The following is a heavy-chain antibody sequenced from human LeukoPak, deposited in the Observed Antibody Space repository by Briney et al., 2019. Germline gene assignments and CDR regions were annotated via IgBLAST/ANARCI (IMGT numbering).Heavy chain of an antibody. D-gene: IGHD6-13*01. CDR1: GFTVSSNY. Sequence: GGSLRLSCAASGFTVSSNYMSWVRQAPGKGLEWVSSISSSSSYIYYADSVKGRFTISRDNAKNSLYLQMNSLRAEDTAVYYCARAVYYSSSFGYWGQGTLVTVSS. CDR3: ARAVYYSSSFGY. J-gene: IGHJ4*02. V-gene: IGHV3-21*01. CDR2: ISSSSSYI.